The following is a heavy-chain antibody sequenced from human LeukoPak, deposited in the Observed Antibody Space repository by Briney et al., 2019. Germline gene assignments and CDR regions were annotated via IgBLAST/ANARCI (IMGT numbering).Heavy chain of an antibody. CDR3: ARLRPYSSTWYAYYGMDV. J-gene: IGHJ6*02. D-gene: IGHD6-13*01. Sequence: PGGSLRLSCVASGFTFSRFWMSWVRQAPGKGLEWVANIKEDGTQTIYVDSVKGRLTMSRDNAKNSLYLQMNSLRAEETAVYYCARLRPYSSTWYAYYGMDVWGQGTTVTVSS. V-gene: IGHV3-7*04. CDR1: GFTFSRFW. CDR2: IKEDGTQT.